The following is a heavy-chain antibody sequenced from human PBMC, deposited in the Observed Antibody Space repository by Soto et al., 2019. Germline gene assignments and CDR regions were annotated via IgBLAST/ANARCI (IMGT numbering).Heavy chain of an antibody. CDR1: CPSLGVFY. CDR3: PRGVGSSPTQY. CDR2: IYASGSP. J-gene: IGHJ4*02. V-gene: IGHV4-59*01. D-gene: IGHD1-26*01. Sequence: TPSQTCTTSCPSLGVFYVMLVRQSTGHGLEWIGYIYASGSPYYNPSLRSRVTISADTSKKQISLKLTSPTAADTAVYYCPRGVGSSPTQYWGQGTLVNGSA.